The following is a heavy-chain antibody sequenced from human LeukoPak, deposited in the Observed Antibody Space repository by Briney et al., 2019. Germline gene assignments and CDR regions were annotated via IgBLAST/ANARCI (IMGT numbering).Heavy chain of an antibody. J-gene: IGHJ5*02. CDR2: IYYSGST. CDR3: ARANYDFWSGYFVFRSWFDP. D-gene: IGHD3-3*01. CDR1: GGSVSSGSYY. V-gene: IGHV4-61*01. Sequence: KPSETLSLTCTVSGGSVSSGSYYWSWIRQPPGKGLEWIGYIYYSGSTNYNPSLKSRVTISVDTSKNQFSLKLSSVTAADTAVYYRARANYDFWSGYFVFRSWFDPWGQGTLVTVSS.